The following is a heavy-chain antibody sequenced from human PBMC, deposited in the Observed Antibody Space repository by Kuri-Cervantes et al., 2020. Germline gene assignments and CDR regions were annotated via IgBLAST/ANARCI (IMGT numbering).Heavy chain of an antibody. CDR2: ISYDGSNK. V-gene: IGHV3-30-3*01. CDR3: ARARKDYYDSSGYGYYMDV. D-gene: IGHD3-22*01. CDR1: GFTFSSYA. Sequence: GGSLRLSCAASGFTFSSYAMHWVRQAPGKGLEWVAVISYDGSNKYYADSVKGRFTISRDNSKNTLYLQMNSLRGEDTAVYYCARARKDYYDSSGYGYYMDVWGKGTTVTVSS. J-gene: IGHJ6*03.